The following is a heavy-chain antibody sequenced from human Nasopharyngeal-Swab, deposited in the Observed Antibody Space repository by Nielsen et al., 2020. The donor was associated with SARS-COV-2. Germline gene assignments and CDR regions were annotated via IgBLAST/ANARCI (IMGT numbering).Heavy chain of an antibody. CDR1: GGSISSYY. Sequence: SETLSLTCTVSGGSISSYYGSWIRQPPGKGLEWIGYISYSGTTEYNPSLKSRVIILVDTSKNQFSLQLSSVTAADTAVYYCAAFQGGYSYGYIHWGQGTLVTVSS. CDR3: AAFQGGYSYGYIH. J-gene: IGHJ4*02. CDR2: ISYSGTT. D-gene: IGHD5-18*01. V-gene: IGHV4-59*08.